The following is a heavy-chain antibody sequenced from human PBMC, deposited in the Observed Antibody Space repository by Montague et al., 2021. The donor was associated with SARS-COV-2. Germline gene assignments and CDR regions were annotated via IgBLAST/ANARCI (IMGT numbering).Heavy chain of an antibody. CDR2: IDWDDDK. CDR1: GFSLSTSGMC. CDR3: ARIPAVTTGLNYYYYYGMDV. V-gene: IGHV2-70*01. D-gene: IGHD4-17*01. J-gene: IGHJ6*02. Sequence: PALVKPTQTLTLTCTFSGFSLSTSGMCVSWIRQPPGKALEWLALIDWDDDKYYSTSLKTRLTISKDTSKNQVALTMTNMDPVDTATYYCARIPAVTTGLNYYYYYGMDVWGPGTTVTVSS.